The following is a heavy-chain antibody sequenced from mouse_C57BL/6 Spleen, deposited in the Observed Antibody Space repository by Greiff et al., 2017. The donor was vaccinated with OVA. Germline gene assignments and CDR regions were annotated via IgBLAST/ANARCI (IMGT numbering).Heavy chain of an antibody. V-gene: IGHV1-66*01. CDR3: ARTEGYAMDY. CDR1: GYSFTSYY. Sequence: VQLQQSGPELVKPGASVKISCKASGYSFTSYYIHWVKQRPGQGLEGIGWIYPGSGNTKYNEKFKGKATLTADTSSSTAYMQLSSLTSADSAVYYCARTEGYAMDYWGQGTSVTVSS. CDR2: IYPGSGNT. J-gene: IGHJ4*01.